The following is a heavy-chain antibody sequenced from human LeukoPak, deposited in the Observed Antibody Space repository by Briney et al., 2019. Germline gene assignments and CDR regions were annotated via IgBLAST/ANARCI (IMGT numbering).Heavy chain of an antibody. CDR3: ARHRAEMATITDDAFDM. V-gene: IGHV4-4*09. Sequence: SETMSLTCTVSGSSIGAYSWSWIRQPPGKGLEWIGYIYTTGSTHHNPSLKSRVTMSLDRSKNQFPLRLTYVTAADTAVFYCARHRAEMATITDDAFDMWGRGTMVTVSS. CDR2: IYTTGST. D-gene: IGHD5-24*01. CDR1: GSSIGAYS. J-gene: IGHJ3*02.